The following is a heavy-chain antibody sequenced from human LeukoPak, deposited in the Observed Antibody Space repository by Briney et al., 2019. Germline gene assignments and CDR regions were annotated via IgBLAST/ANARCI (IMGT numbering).Heavy chain of an antibody. Sequence: GGSLSLSCAACGLPFRNYCMHGVRQATGKGLEWVSAISSSGGSTYYADSVKGRFTISRDNSKNTVYLQMNSLRAEDTAVYYCVATVTILDYWGQGTLVTVSS. CDR1: GLPFRNYC. V-gene: IGHV3-23*01. J-gene: IGHJ4*02. CDR3: VATVTILDY. D-gene: IGHD4-17*01. CDR2: ISSSGGST.